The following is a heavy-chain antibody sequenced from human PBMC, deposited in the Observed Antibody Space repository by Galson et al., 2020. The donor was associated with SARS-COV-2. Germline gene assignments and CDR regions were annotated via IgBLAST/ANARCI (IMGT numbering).Heavy chain of an antibody. D-gene: IGHD2-2*01. J-gene: IGHJ4*02. CDR1: GFTFSDSY. V-gene: IGHV3-11*06. Sequence: GESLKISCAGSGFTFSDSYIHWIRQTPGERLKWLSYISGSGSRTVYADSVKGRFIISRDNAKDSVFLEMNSLRVDDTAVYYCARDPNYSSSKDWGQGTLVTVSS. CDR3: ARDPNYSSSKD. CDR2: ISGSGSRT.